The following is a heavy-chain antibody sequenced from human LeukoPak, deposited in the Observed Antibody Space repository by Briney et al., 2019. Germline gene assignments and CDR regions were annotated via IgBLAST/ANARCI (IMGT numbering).Heavy chain of an antibody. CDR2: IYYSGST. D-gene: IGHD5-24*01. CDR3: ASRDGYNSFDY. V-gene: IGHV4-30-4*08. CDR1: GGSISSGDYY. Sequence: SETLSLTCSVSGGSISSGDYYWSWIRQPPGKGLEWIGYIYYSGSTYYNPSLESRVTISVDTSKNQFSLKLSSVTAADTAVYYCASRDGYNSFDYWGQGTLVTVSS. J-gene: IGHJ4*02.